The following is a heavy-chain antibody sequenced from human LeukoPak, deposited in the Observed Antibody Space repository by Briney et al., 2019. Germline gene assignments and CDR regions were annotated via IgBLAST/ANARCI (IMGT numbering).Heavy chain of an antibody. D-gene: IGHD3-22*01. CDR3: ARGRDYYDID. Sequence: SETLSLTCTVSSGSISSYYWSWIRQPPGKGLEWIGYIYYSGSTNYNPSLKSRVTISVDTSKNQFSLKLSSVTAADTAVYYCARGRDYYDIDWGQGTLVTVSS. J-gene: IGHJ4*02. CDR1: SGSISSYY. V-gene: IGHV4-59*01. CDR2: IYYSGST.